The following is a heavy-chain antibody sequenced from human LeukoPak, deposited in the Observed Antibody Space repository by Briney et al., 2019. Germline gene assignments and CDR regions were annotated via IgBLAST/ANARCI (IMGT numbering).Heavy chain of an antibody. D-gene: IGHD6-13*01. CDR3: ARGRREYSSSWYGEDFDY. Sequence: ASVKVSCKASGYTFTSYGISWVRQAPGQGLEWMGWISAYNGNTNYAQKLQGGVTMTTDTSTSTAYMELRSLRSDDTAVYYCARGRREYSSSWYGEDFDYWGQGTLVTVSS. V-gene: IGHV1-18*01. J-gene: IGHJ4*02. CDR1: GYTFTSYG. CDR2: ISAYNGNT.